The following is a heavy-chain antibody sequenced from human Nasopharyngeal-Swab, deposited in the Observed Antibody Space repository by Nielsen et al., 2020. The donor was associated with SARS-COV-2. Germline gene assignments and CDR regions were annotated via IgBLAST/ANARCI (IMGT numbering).Heavy chain of an antibody. J-gene: IGHJ6*02. V-gene: IGHV4-59*01. Sequence: SETLSLTCTVSGGSIRSYYWSWIRQSPGKELDWIGNVYYTGSTQYNPSLKSRVTVSIDTSDNQFSLKLSSVTAAETAVYYCARDTPNYGMDVWGQGTSVTVSS. CDR2: VYYTGST. CDR3: ARDTPNYGMDV. CDR1: GGSIRSYY. D-gene: IGHD2-15*01.